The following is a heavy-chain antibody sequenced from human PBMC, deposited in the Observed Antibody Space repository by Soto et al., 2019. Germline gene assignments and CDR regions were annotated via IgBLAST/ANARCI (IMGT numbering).Heavy chain of an antibody. Sequence: GGSLRLSCAASGFTFSSYGMHWVRQAPGKGLEWVAVISYDGSNKYYADSVKGRFTISRDNSKNTLYLQMNSLRAEDTALYYCAKDISPSGAVAGQHWGQGTLVTVSS. D-gene: IGHD6-19*01. CDR1: GFTFSSYG. CDR2: ISYDGSNK. J-gene: IGHJ1*01. CDR3: AKDISPSGAVAGQH. V-gene: IGHV3-30*18.